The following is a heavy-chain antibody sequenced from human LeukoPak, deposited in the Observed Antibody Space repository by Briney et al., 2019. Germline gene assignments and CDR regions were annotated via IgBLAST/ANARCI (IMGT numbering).Heavy chain of an antibody. Sequence: GGSLRLSCAGSGFTFSSYAMSWVRQAPGKGLEWVSAISGSGADTYYADSVKGRFTISRDNSKNTLYLQINNLRVEGTAVYYCAKPWVDWGQGTLVTVSS. CDR1: GFTFSSYA. CDR3: AKPWVD. CDR2: ISGSGADT. D-gene: IGHD2-15*01. V-gene: IGHV3-23*01. J-gene: IGHJ4*02.